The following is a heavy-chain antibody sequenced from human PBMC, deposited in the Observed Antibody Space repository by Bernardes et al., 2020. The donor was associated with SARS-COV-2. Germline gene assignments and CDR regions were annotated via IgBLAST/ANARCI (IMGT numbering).Heavy chain of an antibody. CDR1: GFTFSTYD. Sequence: GGSLRLSCAASGFTFSTYDMTWVRQAPGKGLEWISYISSTGDVRYYADSVKGRFTMFRDNAKNSLYLQLNSLRVDDTAVYYCVRESSTNWDDTWGQGTQVTVSS. V-gene: IGHV3-48*03. J-gene: IGHJ5*02. CDR3: VRESSTNWDDT. D-gene: IGHD2-8*01. CDR2: ISSTGDVR.